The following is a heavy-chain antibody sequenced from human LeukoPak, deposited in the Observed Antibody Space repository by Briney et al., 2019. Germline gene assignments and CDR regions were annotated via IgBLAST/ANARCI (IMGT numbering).Heavy chain of an antibody. D-gene: IGHD4-17*01. Sequence: GGSLRLSCAASGFTFSSYGMHWVRQAPGKGLEWVAFIRYDGSNKYYADSVKGRFTISRDNSKNTLYLQMNSLRAEDTAVYYCAKDHAYGDYTFDYWGQGTLVTVSS. V-gene: IGHV3-30*02. CDR2: IRYDGSNK. J-gene: IGHJ4*02. CDR3: AKDHAYGDYTFDY. CDR1: GFTFSSYG.